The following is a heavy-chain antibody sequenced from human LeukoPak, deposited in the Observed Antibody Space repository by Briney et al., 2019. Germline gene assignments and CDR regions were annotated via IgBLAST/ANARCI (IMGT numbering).Heavy chain of an antibody. CDR1: GFTFSTYV. CDR3: AREPRPPAIARGYYYGMDV. J-gene: IGHJ6*02. CDR2: ISYDGSNK. D-gene: IGHD5-18*01. V-gene: IGHV3-30-3*01. Sequence: GGSLRLSCAASGFTFSTYVVNWVRQAPGKGLEWVAVISYDGSNKYYADSVKGRFTISRDNSKNTLYLQMNSLRAEDTAVYYRAREPRPPAIARGYYYGMDVWGQGTTVTVSS.